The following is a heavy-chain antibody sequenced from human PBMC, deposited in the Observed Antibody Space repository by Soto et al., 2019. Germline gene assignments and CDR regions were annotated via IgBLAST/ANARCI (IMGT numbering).Heavy chain of an antibody. CDR3: AKDLGAHSSGWYGGWFDP. V-gene: IGHV3-23*01. D-gene: IGHD6-19*01. CDR1: GFTFSSYA. J-gene: IGHJ5*02. Sequence: GSLRLSCAASGFTFSSYAMSWVRQAPGKGLEWVSAISGSGGSTYYADSVKGRFTISRDNSKNTLYLQMNSLRAEDTAVYYCAKDLGAHSSGWYGGWFDPWGQGTLVTV. CDR2: ISGSGGST.